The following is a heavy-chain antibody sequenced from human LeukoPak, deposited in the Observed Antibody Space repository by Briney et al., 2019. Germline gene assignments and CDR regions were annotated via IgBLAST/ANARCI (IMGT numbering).Heavy chain of an antibody. CDR1: GGSISSYY. Sequence: PSETRSLTCTVSGGSISSYYWSWIRQPPGKGLEWIGYIYYSGSTNYNPSLKSRVTISVDTSKNQFSLKLSSVTAADTAVYYCASSGRYCGGDCLEWFDPWGQGTLVTVSS. D-gene: IGHD2-21*02. V-gene: IGHV4-59*01. CDR3: ASSGRYCGGDCLEWFDP. J-gene: IGHJ5*02. CDR2: IYYSGST.